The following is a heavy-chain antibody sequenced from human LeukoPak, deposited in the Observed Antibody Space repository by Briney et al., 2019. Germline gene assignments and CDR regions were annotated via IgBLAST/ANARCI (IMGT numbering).Heavy chain of an antibody. V-gene: IGHV7-4-1*02. Sequence: ASVKVSCKASGYTFTSYAMNWVRQAPGQGLEWMGWINTNTGNPTYAQGFTGRFVFSLDTSASTAYLQISSLKAEDTAVYYCARDPDYGGNEDAFDIWGQGTMVTVSS. CDR1: GYTFTSYA. CDR3: ARDPDYGGNEDAFDI. CDR2: INTNTGNP. D-gene: IGHD4-23*01. J-gene: IGHJ3*02.